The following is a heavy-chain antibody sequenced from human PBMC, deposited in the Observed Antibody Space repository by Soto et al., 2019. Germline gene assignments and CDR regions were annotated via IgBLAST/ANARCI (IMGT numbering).Heavy chain of an antibody. Sequence: LRXSFAASGCTFSSYAMSWARQSPGKGLEWVSGIGGSGSSTFYADSVKGRFTISRDNSKNTLYLQMNSLRAEDTAVYHCAKVSTGYYYYFDSWGRGTLVTVSS. CDR2: IGGSGSST. J-gene: IGHJ4*02. D-gene: IGHD3-9*01. V-gene: IGHV3-23*01. CDR1: GCTFSSYA. CDR3: AKVSTGYYYYFDS.